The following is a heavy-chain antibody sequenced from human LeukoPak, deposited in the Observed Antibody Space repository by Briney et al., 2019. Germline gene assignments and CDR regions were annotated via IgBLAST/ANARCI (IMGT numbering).Heavy chain of an antibody. CDR2: ISSTSGNI. V-gene: IGHV3-48*01. Sequence: GGSLRLSRAASGFTFSSYNMNWVRQAPGKGLEWISYISSTSGNIDYADSVKGRFTISRDNAKTSLYLQMNSLRAEDTAVYYCTSRGTLYGYWGQGTLVTVSS. CDR1: GFTFSSYN. CDR3: TSRGTLYGY. J-gene: IGHJ4*02. D-gene: IGHD2/OR15-2a*01.